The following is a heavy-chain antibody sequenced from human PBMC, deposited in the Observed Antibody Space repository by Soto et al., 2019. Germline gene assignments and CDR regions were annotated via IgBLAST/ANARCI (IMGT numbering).Heavy chain of an antibody. Sequence: PGASLKISCKGSGYSFTSYWSGWARQMPGKGLEWMGIIYPGDSYTNYSPSFQGHVTISADKSISTAYLQWSSLKASDTAMYYCARLAMATRRGYYGMDVWGQGTTVTVSS. D-gene: IGHD5-12*01. CDR2: IYPGDSYT. CDR1: GYSFTSYW. J-gene: IGHJ6*02. CDR3: ARLAMATRRGYYGMDV. V-gene: IGHV5-51*01.